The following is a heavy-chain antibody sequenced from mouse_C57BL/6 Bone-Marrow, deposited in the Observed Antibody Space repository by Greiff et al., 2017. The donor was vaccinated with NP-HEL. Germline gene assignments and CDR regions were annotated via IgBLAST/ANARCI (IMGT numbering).Heavy chain of an antibody. CDR2: INPNNGGT. V-gene: IGHV1-26*01. D-gene: IGHD2-4*01. CDR3: ARNYDYFSWFAY. J-gene: IGHJ3*01. Sequence: VQLQQSGPELVKPGASVKISCKASGYTFTDYYMNWVKQSPGKSLEWIGDINPNNGGTSYTQKFKGKAPLTVDKSSSTAYMELRSLTSEDSAVYYGARNYDYFSWFAYGGQGTLVTVSA. CDR1: GYTFTDYY.